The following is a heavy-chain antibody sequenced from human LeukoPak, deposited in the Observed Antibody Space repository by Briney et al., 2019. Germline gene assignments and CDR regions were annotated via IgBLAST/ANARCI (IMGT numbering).Heavy chain of an antibody. V-gene: IGHV1-69*06. CDR1: GGTFSSYA. J-gene: IGHJ6*03. CDR3: ASSASTPYYYYYMDV. Sequence: ASVKVSCKASGGTFSSYAISWVRQAPGQGLEWIGRIIPIFGTANYAQKFQGRVTITADKSTSTAYMELSSLRSEDTAVYYCASSASTPYYYYYMDVWGKGTTVTVSS. CDR2: IIPIFGTA. D-gene: IGHD3-10*01.